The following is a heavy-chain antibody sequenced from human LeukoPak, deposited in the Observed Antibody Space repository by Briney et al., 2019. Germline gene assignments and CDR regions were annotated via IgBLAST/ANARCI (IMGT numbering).Heavy chain of an antibody. CDR3: ARPRGSPIGGYNWFDP. V-gene: IGHV4-34*01. D-gene: IGHD2-15*01. J-gene: IGHJ5*02. CDR1: GGSFSGYY. CDR2: IYYSGST. Sequence: RSSETLSLTCAVYGGSFSGYYWSWIRQPPGKGLEWIGSIYYSGSTYYNPSLKSRVTISVDTSKNQFSLKLSSVTAADTAVYYCARPRGSPIGGYNWFDPWGQGTLVTVSS.